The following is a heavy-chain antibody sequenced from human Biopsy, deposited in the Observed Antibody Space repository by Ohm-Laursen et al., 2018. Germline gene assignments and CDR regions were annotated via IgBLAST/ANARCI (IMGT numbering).Heavy chain of an antibody. CDR3: VKDGGQTAPYSFDV. CDR2: IWSSATYK. J-gene: IGHJ3*01. Sequence: SLRLSCAASGFTFSDHNMHWVRQAPGKGLEWVAFIWSSATYKAYADSVKGRFTVSRVNSKYTVYLQMNSLSADDTAIYSCVKDGGQTAPYSFDVWGQGTMVTVSS. V-gene: IGHV3-33*06. D-gene: IGHD3-16*01. CDR1: GFTFSDHN.